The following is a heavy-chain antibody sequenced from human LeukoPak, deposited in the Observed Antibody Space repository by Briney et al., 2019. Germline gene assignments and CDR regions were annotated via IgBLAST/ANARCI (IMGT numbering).Heavy chain of an antibody. V-gene: IGHV3-21*01. CDR1: GFTFSSYS. CDR3: AREQTRGGGLHY. Sequence: PGGSLRLSCAGSGFTFSSYSMNWVRQAPGKGLEWVSSISFNNVIFYADSVKGRFTISRDNAKNSLYLQMFSLRAEDTAVYYCAREQTRGGGLHYWGQGALVTVSS. CDR2: ISFNNVI. D-gene: IGHD2-15*01. J-gene: IGHJ4*02.